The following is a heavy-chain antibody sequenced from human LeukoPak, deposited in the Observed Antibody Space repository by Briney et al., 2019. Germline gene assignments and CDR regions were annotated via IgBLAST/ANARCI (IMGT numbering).Heavy chain of an antibody. CDR1: GFTFSDDY. CDR3: ARGESFSSGWPYYLDF. J-gene: IGHJ4*02. V-gene: IGHV3-11*05. Sequence: PGGSLRLSCAASGFTFSDDYMNWIRQAPGKGLEWVSYISGSGSYTNYADSVKGRFTISRDNAKNSLYLQMNSLRAEDTAVYDCARGESFSSGWPYYLDFWGQGALVTVSS. CDR2: ISGSGSYT. D-gene: IGHD6-19*01.